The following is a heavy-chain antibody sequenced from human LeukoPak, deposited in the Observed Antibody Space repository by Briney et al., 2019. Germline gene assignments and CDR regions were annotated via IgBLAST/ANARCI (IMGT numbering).Heavy chain of an antibody. CDR1: GLTVSSNY. CDR3: ASGPSGYVVGNV. V-gene: IGHV3-66*01. Sequence: PGGSLRLSCAASGLTVSSNYMSWVRQAPGKGLEWVSVIYSGGSTYHADSVKGRFSISRDSSKNTLFLQMNSLRAEDTAVYYCASGPSGYVVGNVWGQGTTVTVSS. J-gene: IGHJ6*02. D-gene: IGHD5-12*01. CDR2: IYSGGST.